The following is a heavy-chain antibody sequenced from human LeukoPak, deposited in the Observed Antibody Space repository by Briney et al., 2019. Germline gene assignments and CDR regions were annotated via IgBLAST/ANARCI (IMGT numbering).Heavy chain of an antibody. Sequence: GGSLRLSCAASGFTFSSYAMHWVRQAPGKGLEWVAVISYDGSNKYYADSVKGRFTISRDNSKNTLYLQMNSLRAEDTAVYYCARDLLGYCSSTSCYTDYFDYWGQGTLVTVSS. CDR3: ARDLLGYCSSTSCYTDYFDY. D-gene: IGHD2-2*02. CDR2: ISYDGSNK. J-gene: IGHJ4*02. V-gene: IGHV3-30-3*01. CDR1: GFTFSSYA.